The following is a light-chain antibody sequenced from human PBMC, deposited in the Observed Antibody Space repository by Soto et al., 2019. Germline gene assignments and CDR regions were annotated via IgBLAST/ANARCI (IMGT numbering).Light chain of an antibody. CDR1: QGISSY. J-gene: IGKJ1*01. CDR3: QQYGSFSVT. V-gene: IGKV1-9*01. CDR2: AAS. Sequence: DIQLTQSPSFLSASVGDSVTITCRASQGISSYLAWYQQKPGKAPKLLIYAASTWQSGVPSRFSGSGSGTEFTLTISRLQPEDFATYYCQQYGSFSVTFGQGTKVDIK.